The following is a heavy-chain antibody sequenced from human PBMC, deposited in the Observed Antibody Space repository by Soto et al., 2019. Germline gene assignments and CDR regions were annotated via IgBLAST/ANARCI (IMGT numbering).Heavy chain of an antibody. J-gene: IGHJ5*02. CDR1: GYTFTSFG. V-gene: IGHV1-18*01. CDR3: ARGGAPAVPENWFDP. D-gene: IGHD2-2*01. CDR2: ISPYNGNT. Sequence: ASVKVSCEASGYTFTSFGISWVRQAPGQGLEWLGWISPYNGNTNYAQKFQGRVTITTDTSTSTAYMELRSLRSDDTAVYYCARGGAPAVPENWFDPWGQGTLVTVSS.